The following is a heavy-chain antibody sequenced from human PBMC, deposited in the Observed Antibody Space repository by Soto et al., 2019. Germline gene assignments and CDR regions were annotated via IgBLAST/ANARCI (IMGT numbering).Heavy chain of an antibody. CDR2: IYDSGSP. Sequence: QVQLQESGPGQVKPSDTLSLKCTISGGSISVYYWRWIRQPPGQALEWLGYIYDSGSPYYNPSLRSRVIISADTSKNQISLELTSATAADTAVYYCARGVGSSPPRYWGRGTLVTVSS. V-gene: IGHV4-59*01. CDR3: ARGVGSSPPRY. J-gene: IGHJ4*02. D-gene: IGHD1-26*01. CDR1: GGSISVYY.